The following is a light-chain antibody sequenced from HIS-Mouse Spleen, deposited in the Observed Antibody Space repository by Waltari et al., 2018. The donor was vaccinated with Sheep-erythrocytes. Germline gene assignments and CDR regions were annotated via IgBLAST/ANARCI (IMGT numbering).Light chain of an antibody. Sequence: QSALTQPASVSGSPGQSITIPCTGTSRDVGGYNYVSWYQQHPGKAPKLMIYEVSNRPSGVSNRFSGSKSGTSASLAITGLQAEDEADYYCQSYDSSLSGSVFGGGTKLTVL. CDR1: SRDVGGYNY. CDR3: QSYDSSLSGSV. J-gene: IGLJ2*01. CDR2: EVS. V-gene: IGLV2-14*01.